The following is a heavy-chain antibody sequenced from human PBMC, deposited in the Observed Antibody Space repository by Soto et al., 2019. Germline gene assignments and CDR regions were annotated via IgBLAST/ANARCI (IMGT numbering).Heavy chain of an antibody. CDR3: AKDPVRVVVVPGYFDY. CDR2: ISGSGGST. CDR1: GFTFSSYA. J-gene: IGHJ4*02. Sequence: EVQLLESGGGLVQPGGSLRLSCAASGFTFSSYAMSWVRQAPGQGLEWVSAISGSGGSTYYADSVKGRFTISRDNSKNTLYLQMNSLRAEDTAVYYCAKDPVRVVVVPGYFDYWGQGTLVTVSS. D-gene: IGHD2-8*02. V-gene: IGHV3-23*01.